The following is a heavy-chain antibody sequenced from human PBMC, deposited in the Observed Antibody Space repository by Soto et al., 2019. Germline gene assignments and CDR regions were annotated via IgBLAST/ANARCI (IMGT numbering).Heavy chain of an antibody. V-gene: IGHV3-21*01. D-gene: IGHD2-15*01. J-gene: IGHJ6*02. Sequence: GGSLRLSCAASGFTFSRFWMSWVRQAPGKGLEWVSGIRGFSPYTFYAESVKGRFTISRDNAKNSLYLQMNSLGVEDTAVYYCARDRGYDAHDYYYNAMDVWGQGTTVTVSS. CDR2: IRGFSPYT. CDR1: GFTFSRFW. CDR3: ARDRGYDAHDYYYNAMDV.